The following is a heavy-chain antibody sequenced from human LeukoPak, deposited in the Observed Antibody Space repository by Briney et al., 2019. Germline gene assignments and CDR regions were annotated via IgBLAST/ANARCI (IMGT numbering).Heavy chain of an antibody. D-gene: IGHD1-1*01. V-gene: IGHV4-34*01. CDR1: GGSFSGYY. Sequence: SETLSLTCAVYGGSFSGYYWSWIRQPPGKGLEWIGEINHSGSTNYNPSLKSRVTISVDTSKNQFSLKLSSVTAADTAVYYCARGLTGPTVRYYYNYYMDVWGKGTRSPSP. J-gene: IGHJ6*03. CDR2: INHSGST. CDR3: ARGLTGPTVRYYYNYYMDV.